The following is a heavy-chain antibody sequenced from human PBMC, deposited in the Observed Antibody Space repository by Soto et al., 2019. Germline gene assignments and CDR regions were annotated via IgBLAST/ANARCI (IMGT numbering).Heavy chain of an antibody. D-gene: IGHD3-22*01. CDR1: GYTFNDYG. V-gene: IGHV1-3*01. Sequence: QVHLVQSGAEVKKPGVSVTVSCKTSGYTFNDYGIHWVRQAPGQRPEWMGWVNPGNGNTKYSQNFQGRVSITRDTSATTVYMELSSLRSEDSAMYYCARMNYYARSGRFDDWGQGSLVTVSS. CDR2: VNPGNGNT. J-gene: IGHJ4*02. CDR3: ARMNYYARSGRFDD.